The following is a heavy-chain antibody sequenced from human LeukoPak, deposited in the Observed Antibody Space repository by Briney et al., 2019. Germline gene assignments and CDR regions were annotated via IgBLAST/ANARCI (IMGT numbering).Heavy chain of an antibody. CDR3: ARGHYDSSGYYDAFDI. Sequence: PGGSLRLSCAASGFTLSSYSMNWVRQAPGKGLEWVSSISSSSSYIYYADSVKGRFTISRDNAKNSLYLQMDSLRAEDTAVYYCARGHYDSSGYYDAFDIWGQGTMVTVSS. D-gene: IGHD3-22*01. V-gene: IGHV3-21*01. J-gene: IGHJ3*02. CDR1: GFTLSSYS. CDR2: ISSSSSYI.